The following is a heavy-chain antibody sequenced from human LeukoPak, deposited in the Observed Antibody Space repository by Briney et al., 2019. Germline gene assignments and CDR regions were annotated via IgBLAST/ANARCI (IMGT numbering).Heavy chain of an antibody. D-gene: IGHD2-2*01. V-gene: IGHV4-38-2*01. CDR1: NYYISSGSY. Sequence: SETLSLTCGVCNYYISSGSYWSWIRQPPGKGLEWIGSIYHTGGAYYSSSLQSRVTISVDTSKNQFSVKLSSVTAADTAVYYCARANDRGGTSPLDYWGQGTLVTVSS. CDR2: IYHTGGA. CDR3: ARANDRGGTSPLDY. J-gene: IGHJ4*02.